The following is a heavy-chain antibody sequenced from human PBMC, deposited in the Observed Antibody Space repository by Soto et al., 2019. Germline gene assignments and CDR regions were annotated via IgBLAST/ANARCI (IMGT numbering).Heavy chain of an antibody. CDR3: ARDPGRGNAYNVDY. D-gene: IGHD1-1*01. CDR2: ISSSSGYI. V-gene: IGHV3-21*01. Sequence: EVQLVESGGGLVKPGVSLRLSCVVSGFTFSTYSMNWVRQGPGKGLEWVSSISSSSGYIYYADSVKGRFTISRDNAKNSLYLHMNSLRADDTAVYYCARDPGRGNAYNVDYWGQGTLVTVSS. CDR1: GFTFSTYS. J-gene: IGHJ4*02.